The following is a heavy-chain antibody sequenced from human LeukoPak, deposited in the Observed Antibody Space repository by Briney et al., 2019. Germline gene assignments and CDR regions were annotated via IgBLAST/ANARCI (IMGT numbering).Heavy chain of an antibody. CDR3: AKDQSIEKWFSFHY. D-gene: IGHD3-10*01. J-gene: IGHJ4*02. CDR1: GFIFSNYA. CDR2: ISGSGVYT. Sequence: GGSLRLSCGASGFIFSNYAMSWVRQAPGKGLEWVSAISGSGVYTYYADSVKGRFTISRDNSKNMIYLQVNSLRVEDTAVYHCAKDQSIEKWFSFHYWGQGTLVTVSS. V-gene: IGHV3-23*01.